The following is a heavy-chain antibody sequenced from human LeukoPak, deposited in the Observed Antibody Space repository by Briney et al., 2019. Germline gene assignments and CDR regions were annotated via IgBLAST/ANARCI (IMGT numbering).Heavy chain of an antibody. CDR3: AREIVTMGYYFDY. J-gene: IGHJ4*02. V-gene: IGHV1-2*02. D-gene: IGHD3-10*01. Sequence: GASVTVSCKASGYTFTGYYMHWVRQAPGQGLEWMGWINPNSGGTNYAQKFQGRVTMTRDTSISTAYMELSRLRSDDTAVYYCAREIVTMGYYFDYWGQGTLVTVSS. CDR2: INPNSGGT. CDR1: GYTFTGYY.